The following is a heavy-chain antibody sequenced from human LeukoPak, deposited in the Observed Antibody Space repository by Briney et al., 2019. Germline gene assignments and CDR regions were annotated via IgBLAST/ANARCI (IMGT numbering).Heavy chain of an antibody. Sequence: PGGSLRLSCAASGFTFSSYAMSWVRQAPGKGLEWVSAISGSGGSTYYADSVKGRFTISRDNSKNTLYLQTNSLRAEDTAVYYCAKVVSGYYYDSSGYTDYWGQGTLVTVSS. CDR3: AKVVSGYYYDSSGYTDY. CDR2: ISGSGGST. J-gene: IGHJ4*02. V-gene: IGHV3-23*01. D-gene: IGHD3-22*01. CDR1: GFTFSSYA.